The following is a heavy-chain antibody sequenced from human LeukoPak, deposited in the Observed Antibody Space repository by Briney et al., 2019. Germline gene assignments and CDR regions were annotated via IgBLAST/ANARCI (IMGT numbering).Heavy chain of an antibody. D-gene: IGHD3-22*01. CDR2: INHSGST. J-gene: IGHJ4*02. CDR1: GGSFSDYY. V-gene: IGHV4-34*01. CDR3: ARGQGVITRDFDY. Sequence: PSETLSLTCAVYGGSFSDYYWSWIRQPPGKGLEWIGEINHSGSTDFNPSLKSRVTISVDTSKNQFSLKLSSVTAADTAVYYCARGQGVITRDFDYWGQGTLVTVSS.